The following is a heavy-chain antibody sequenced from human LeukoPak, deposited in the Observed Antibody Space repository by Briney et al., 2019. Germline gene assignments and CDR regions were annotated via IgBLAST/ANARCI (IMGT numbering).Heavy chain of an antibody. CDR3: ARDYGGRKWELRPGYYFDY. D-gene: IGHD1-26*01. Sequence: GASVKVSCKVSGYTLTELSMHWVRQAPGKGLEWMGGFDPEDGETIYAQKFQGRVTMTEDTSTDTAYMELSSLRSEDTAVYYCARDYGGRKWELRPGYYFDYWGQGTLVTVSS. J-gene: IGHJ4*02. CDR2: FDPEDGET. V-gene: IGHV1-24*01. CDR1: GYTLTELS.